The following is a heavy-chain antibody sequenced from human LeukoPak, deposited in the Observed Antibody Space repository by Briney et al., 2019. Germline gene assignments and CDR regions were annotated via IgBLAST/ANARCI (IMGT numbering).Heavy chain of an antibody. V-gene: IGHV3-21*01. CDR2: ISSSSSYI. Sequence: GGSLRLSCAASGFTFSSYEMNWVRQAPGKGLEWVSSISSSSSYIYYADSVKGRFTISRDNAKNSLYLQMNSLRAEDTAVYYCARDRGSSGFDYWGQGTLVTVSS. CDR1: GFTFSSYE. D-gene: IGHD6-6*01. CDR3: ARDRGSSGFDY. J-gene: IGHJ4*02.